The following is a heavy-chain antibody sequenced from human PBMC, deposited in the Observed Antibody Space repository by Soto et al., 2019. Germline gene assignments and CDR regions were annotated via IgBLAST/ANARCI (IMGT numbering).Heavy chain of an antibody. Sequence: QVQLQQWGAGLLKPSETLSLTCAVYGGSFSGYYWCWIRQPPGKGLEWIGEINHSGSTNYNPSLKSRVTISVDTSKNQFALKLSSVTAADTAVYDCARRYCSGGSCELDYWGQGTLVTVSS. V-gene: IGHV4-34*01. CDR1: GGSFSGYY. CDR2: INHSGST. CDR3: ARRYCSGGSCELDY. D-gene: IGHD2-15*01. J-gene: IGHJ4*02.